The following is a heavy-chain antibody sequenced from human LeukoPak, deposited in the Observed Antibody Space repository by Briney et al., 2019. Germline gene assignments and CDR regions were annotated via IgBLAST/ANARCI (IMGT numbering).Heavy chain of an antibody. CDR3: ARVQFQWFDP. CDR2: IKHDGSED. J-gene: IGHJ5*02. V-gene: IGHV3-7*01. D-gene: IGHD6-19*01. CDR1: GFTFSNYW. Sequence: PGGSLRLSCAASGFTFSNYWMTWVRQAPGKGLEWVANIKHDGSEDYYLDSVKGRFTIARDNSKKTLSLQMNNLRVEDTAVYYCARVQFQWFDPWGQGTLVTVSS.